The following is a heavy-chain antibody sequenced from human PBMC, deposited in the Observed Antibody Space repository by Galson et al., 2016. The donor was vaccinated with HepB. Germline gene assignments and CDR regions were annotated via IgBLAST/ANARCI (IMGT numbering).Heavy chain of an antibody. V-gene: IGHV3-11*01. CDR1: GFTFSETY. CDR3: ASRGFYGSLDN. J-gene: IGHJ4*02. D-gene: IGHD6-25*01. Sequence: SLRLSCAASGFTFSETYRTWIRQAPGKGLEWISYITSSGGLSYYADSMEGRFTISRDNAKNSVYLQINSLRAEDTAVYYCASRGFYGSLDNWGQGTLVTVSS. CDR2: ITSSGGLS.